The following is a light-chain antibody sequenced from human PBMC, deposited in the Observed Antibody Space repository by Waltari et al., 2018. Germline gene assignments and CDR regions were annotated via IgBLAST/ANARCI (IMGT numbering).Light chain of an antibody. CDR3: ATWDDSLHGVV. Sequence: SVLTQPHSVSGAPGQRVTISCSGSRSNIGSNTVNWYQHLPGTAPRLLIFANNRRPSGVPDRVSASKSGTSASLAISGLQSGDEADYYCATWDDSLHGVVFGGGTKVTV. V-gene: IGLV1-44*01. CDR2: ANN. J-gene: IGLJ3*02. CDR1: RSNIGSNT.